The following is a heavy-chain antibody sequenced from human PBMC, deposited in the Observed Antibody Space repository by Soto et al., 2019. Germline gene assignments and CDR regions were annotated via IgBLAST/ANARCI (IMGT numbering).Heavy chain of an antibody. Sequence: ASVKVSCKASGYTFTSYDINWVRQATGQGLEWMGWVTPNSGHTDYAQNFQGRVTMTRNASISTVYMELSSLRSEDTAVYYCARGGVVAPDYWGQGTLVTVSS. CDR2: VTPNSGHT. D-gene: IGHD2-15*01. J-gene: IGHJ4*02. CDR1: GYTFTSYD. CDR3: ARGGVVAPDY. V-gene: IGHV1-8*02.